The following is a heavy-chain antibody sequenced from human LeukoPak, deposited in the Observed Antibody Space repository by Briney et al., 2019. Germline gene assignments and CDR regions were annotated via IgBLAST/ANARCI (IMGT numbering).Heavy chain of an antibody. Sequence: GGSLRLSCEASGFSFSSYWMAWVRQAPGKGLEWVANINPDGRDTYYLDSVKGRFTISRDNAKKSTFLQMNSLRVEETALYHCVRWRVEAGMQDWGQGTLVTVSS. CDR2: INPDGRDT. D-gene: IGHD6-19*01. CDR1: GFSFSSYW. V-gene: IGHV3-7*01. J-gene: IGHJ4*02. CDR3: VRWRVEAGMQD.